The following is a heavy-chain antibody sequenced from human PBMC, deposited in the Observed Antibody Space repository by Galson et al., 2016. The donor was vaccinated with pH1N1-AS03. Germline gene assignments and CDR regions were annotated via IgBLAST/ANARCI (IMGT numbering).Heavy chain of an antibody. D-gene: IGHD4-17*01. CDR2: INAGNGDT. Sequence: SVKVSCKASGYTFTSYAMHWVRQAPGQGLEWMGWINAGNGDTKYSQKFQGRVTITRDTSASMAYMGLGSLRSEDTAVYYCARSDYGDYVDYWGQGTLVTVSS. J-gene: IGHJ4*02. CDR1: GYTFTSYA. CDR3: ARSDYGDYVDY. V-gene: IGHV1-3*01.